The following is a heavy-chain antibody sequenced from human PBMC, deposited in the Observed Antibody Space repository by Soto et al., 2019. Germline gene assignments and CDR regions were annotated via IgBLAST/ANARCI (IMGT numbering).Heavy chain of an antibody. Sequence: EVQLVESGGGLVQPGRSLRLSCAASVFTFDDYAMHWVRQAPGKGLEWVSGISLNSGSIGYADSVKGRFTISVDNGKNYLYLQMNSLRAEDTALYYCAKDMGGFEGCSSTSCYGGAFDYWGQGTLVTVSS. D-gene: IGHD2-2*01. CDR1: VFTFDDYA. V-gene: IGHV3-9*01. CDR2: ISLNSGSI. J-gene: IGHJ4*02. CDR3: AKDMGGFEGCSSTSCYGGAFDY.